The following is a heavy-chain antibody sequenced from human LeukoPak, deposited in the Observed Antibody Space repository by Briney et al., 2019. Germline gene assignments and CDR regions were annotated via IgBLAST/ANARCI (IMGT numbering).Heavy chain of an antibody. D-gene: IGHD6-6*01. J-gene: IGHJ4*02. CDR1: GYSFTSYW. Sequence: GESLKISCKGSGYSFTSYWIGWVRQMPGKGLEWMGIIYPGDSDTRYSPSFQGQVTISADKSISTAYLQWSSMKASDTSMYYCARQYSSSSWEVDYWGQGTLVTVSS. CDR2: IYPGDSDT. V-gene: IGHV5-51*01. CDR3: ARQYSSSSWEVDY.